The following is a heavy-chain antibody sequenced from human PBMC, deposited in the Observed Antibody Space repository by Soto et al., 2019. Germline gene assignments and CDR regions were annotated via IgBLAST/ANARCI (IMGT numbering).Heavy chain of an antibody. D-gene: IGHD3-22*01. V-gene: IGHV4-31*03. CDR3: ARDPAYDSSGYYIRGCDY. Sequence: TLSLTCTFSGGSISSGGYYWSWIRQHPGKGLEWIGYIYYSGSTYYNPSLKSRVTISVDTSKNQFSLKLSSVTAADTAVYYCARDPAYDSSGYYIRGCDYGGQEPLVTVS. CDR2: IYYSGST. CDR1: GGSISSGGYY. J-gene: IGHJ4*02.